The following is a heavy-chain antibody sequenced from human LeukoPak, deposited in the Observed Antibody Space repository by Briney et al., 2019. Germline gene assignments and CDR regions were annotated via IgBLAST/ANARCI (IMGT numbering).Heavy chain of an antibody. J-gene: IGHJ3*02. CDR2: MNPNSGNT. V-gene: IGHV1-8*03. CDR3: AREAGTDAFDI. Sequence: ASVKVSCKASGYTFTSYDINWVRQATGQGLEWMGWMNPNSGNTGYAQKFQGRVSITRNTSISTAYMELSSLRSEDTAVYYCAREAGTDAFDIWGQGTMVTVSS. CDR1: GYTFTSYD. D-gene: IGHD1-1*01.